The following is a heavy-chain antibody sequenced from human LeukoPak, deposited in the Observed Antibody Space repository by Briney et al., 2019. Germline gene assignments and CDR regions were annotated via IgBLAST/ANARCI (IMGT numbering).Heavy chain of an antibody. J-gene: IGHJ4*02. Sequence: PGGSLRLSCAASGFTFSSYEMNWVRRAPGKGLEWVSYISSSGSTIYYADSVKGRFTISRDNAKNSLYLQMNSLRAEDTAVYYCARGTIFGVVWGQGTLVTVSS. CDR1: GFTFSSYE. D-gene: IGHD3-3*01. V-gene: IGHV3-48*03. CDR2: ISSSGSTI. CDR3: ARGTIFGVV.